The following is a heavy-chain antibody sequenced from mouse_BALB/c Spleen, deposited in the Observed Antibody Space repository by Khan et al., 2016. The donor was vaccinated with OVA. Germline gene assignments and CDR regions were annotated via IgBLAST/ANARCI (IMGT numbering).Heavy chain of an antibody. CDR3: ARVNYGSRDYFDY. CDR2: ILTGSGSR. J-gene: IGHJ2*01. V-gene: IGHV1-9*01. CDR1: GYTFSGYW. D-gene: IGHD1-1*01. Sequence: QVQLQQSGAELMKPGASVKISCKATGYTFSGYWLEWVKQRPGHGLEWIGEILTGSGSRNYNEKFKGKATFTADISSKTTYMQLSSLTSEDSAVDYCARVNYGSRDYFDYWGQGTTLTVSS.